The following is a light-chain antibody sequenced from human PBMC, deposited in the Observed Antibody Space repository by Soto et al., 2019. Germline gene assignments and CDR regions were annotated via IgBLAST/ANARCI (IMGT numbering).Light chain of an antibody. J-gene: IGLJ1*01. CDR2: EVS. Sequence: QSALTQPASVSGSPGQSITISCIGTSSDVGGYNYVSWYQQHPGKVPKLMIYEVSNRPSGVSDRFSGSKSGNTASLTISGLPAEDAADYYCYSYTSTRPYVFGTGTKLTVL. V-gene: IGLV2-14*01. CDR1: SSDVGGYNY. CDR3: YSYTSTRPYV.